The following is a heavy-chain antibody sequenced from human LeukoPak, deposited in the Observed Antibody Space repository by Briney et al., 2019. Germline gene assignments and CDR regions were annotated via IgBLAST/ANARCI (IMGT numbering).Heavy chain of an antibody. CDR1: GFTFSDAW. V-gene: IGHV3-15*01. D-gene: IGHD7-27*01. CDR3: TTVWGGD. J-gene: IGHJ1*01. CDR2: IKSKVHGETI. Sequence: GGSPRLSCAASGFTFSDAWMNWVRQAPGEGLEWLGRIKSKVHGETIDYAAPVKGRFTISRDDSKNTLYLEMNSLKTEDTAVYYCTTVWGGDWGQGTLVTVSS.